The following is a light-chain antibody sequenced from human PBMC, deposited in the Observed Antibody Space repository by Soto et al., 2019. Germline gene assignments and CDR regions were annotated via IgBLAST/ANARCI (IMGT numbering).Light chain of an antibody. Sequence: QLVLTQPPSASGTPGQRVIISCSGSTSNIGSNAVNWYQQLPRTAPKLLIDQRPSGVTDRFSGSKSGTSASLAISGLQSEDEAVYYCAAWDNSLNGVVFGGGTKLTVL. J-gene: IGLJ2*01. CDR3: AAWDNSLNGVV. CDR1: TSNIGSNA. V-gene: IGLV1-44*01. CDR2: D.